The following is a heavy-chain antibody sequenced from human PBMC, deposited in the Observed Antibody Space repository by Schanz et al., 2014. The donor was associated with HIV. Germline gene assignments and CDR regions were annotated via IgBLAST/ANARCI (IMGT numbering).Heavy chain of an antibody. V-gene: IGHV1-2*02. Sequence: GLEWMGWINPNSGGTNYAQKFQGRVTMTRDTSVNTAYMDLSRLRSDDTAVYYCARDSLYCSGGSCQEAGAFDTWGQGTLVTVSS. CDR3: ARDSLYCSGGSCQEAGAFDT. D-gene: IGHD2-15*01. J-gene: IGHJ3*02. CDR2: INPNSGGT.